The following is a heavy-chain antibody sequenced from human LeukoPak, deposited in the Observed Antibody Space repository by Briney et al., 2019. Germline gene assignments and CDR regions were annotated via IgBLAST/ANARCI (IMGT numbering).Heavy chain of an antibody. CDR2: INPNSGGT. D-gene: IGHD6-19*01. J-gene: IGHJ6*03. CDR3: ARAAGWAQDYYYYYMDV. CDR1: GYTFTGYY. Sequence: ASVKVSCKASGYTFTGYYMHWVRQAPGQGLEWMGWINPNSGGTNYAQKFQGRVTMTRDTSISTAYMELSRLRSDDTAVYYCARAAGWAQDYYYYYMDVWGKGTTVTISS. V-gene: IGHV1-2*02.